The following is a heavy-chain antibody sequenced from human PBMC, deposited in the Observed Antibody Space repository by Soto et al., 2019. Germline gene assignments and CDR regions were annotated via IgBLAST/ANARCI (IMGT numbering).Heavy chain of an antibody. CDR2: IYYSGST. Sequence: PSETLSPTCTVSGGSLRSGSFFWGWVRQPPGKGLEWIGYIYYSGSTNYNPSLKSRVTISVDTSKNQFSLKLSSVTAADTAVYYCASMIVVVNAEYFQHWGQGTLVTSPQ. J-gene: IGHJ1*01. D-gene: IGHD3-22*01. CDR1: GGSLRSGSFF. V-gene: IGHV4-61*01. CDR3: ASMIVVVNAEYFQH.